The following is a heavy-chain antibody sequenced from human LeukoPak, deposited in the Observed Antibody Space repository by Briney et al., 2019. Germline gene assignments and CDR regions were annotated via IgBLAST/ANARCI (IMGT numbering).Heavy chain of an antibody. CDR3: AKDRSAIEQLVFDY. V-gene: IGHV3-30-3*01. D-gene: IGHD6-6*01. CDR2: ISYDGSNK. J-gene: IGHJ4*02. CDR1: GFTFSSYA. Sequence: PGRSLRLSYAASGFTFSSYAMHWVRQAPGKGLEWVAVISYDGSNKYYADSVKGRFIISRDNSKNTLYLQMNSLRAEDTAVYYCAKDRSAIEQLVFDYWGQGTLVTVSS.